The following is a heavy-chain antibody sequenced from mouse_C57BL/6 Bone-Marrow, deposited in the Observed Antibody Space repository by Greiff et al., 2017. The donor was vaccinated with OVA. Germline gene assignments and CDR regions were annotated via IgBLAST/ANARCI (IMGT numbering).Heavy chain of an antibody. V-gene: IGHV14-2*01. CDR3: ARGENGSVLAY. D-gene: IGHD2-2*01. CDR1: GFNINDYY. CDR2: IAPEDGAT. J-gene: IGHJ3*01. Sequence: VHVKQSGAELVKPGASVKLSCTASGFNINDYYMNWVKQRTEQGLVWIGRIAPEDGATKNAPKFQGKATITAETSSNTAYLQLRSMTSEDTAVYYCARGENGSVLAYWGQGTLVTVSA.